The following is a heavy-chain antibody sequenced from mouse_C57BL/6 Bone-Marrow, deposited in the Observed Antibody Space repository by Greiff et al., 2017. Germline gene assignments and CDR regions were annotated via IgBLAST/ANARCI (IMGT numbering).Heavy chain of an antibody. Sequence: VQLQQSGAELARPGASVKLSCKASGYTFTSYGISWVKQRTGQGLEWIGEIYPRSGNTYYNEKFKGKATLTADKSSSTAYMELRSPTSEDSAVYFCARWEGWYFDVWGTGTTVTVSS. V-gene: IGHV1-81*01. J-gene: IGHJ1*03. CDR1: GYTFTSYG. CDR2: IYPRSGNT. D-gene: IGHD4-1*01. CDR3: ARWEGWYFDV.